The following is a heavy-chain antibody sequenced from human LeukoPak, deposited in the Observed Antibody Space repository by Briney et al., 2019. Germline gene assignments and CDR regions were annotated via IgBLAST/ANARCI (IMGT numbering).Heavy chain of an antibody. J-gene: IGHJ4*02. Sequence: GGSLRLSCAASGFTFSNAWMSWARQAPGKGLEWVGRIKSKTDGGTTDYAAPVKGRFTISRDDSKNTLYLQMNSLKTEDTAVYYCTTDRYSSGWYDRYYFDYWGQGTLVTVSS. D-gene: IGHD6-19*01. CDR2: IKSKTDGGTT. CDR3: TTDRYSSGWYDRYYFDY. V-gene: IGHV3-15*01. CDR1: GFTFSNAW.